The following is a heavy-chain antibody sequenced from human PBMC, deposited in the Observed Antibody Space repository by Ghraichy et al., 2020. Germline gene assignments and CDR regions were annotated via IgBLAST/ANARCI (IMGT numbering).Heavy chain of an antibody. CDR2: ISSSGTTI. J-gene: IGHJ4*02. CDR3: ARDRRYSYGYYFDY. CDR1: GFTFSDYY. Sequence: LSLTCAASGFTFSDYYMSWIRQAPGKGLEWVSYISSSGTTIYYADSVKGRFTISRDKNSMYLQMNSLRAEDTAVYYCARDRRYSYGYYFDYWGQGTLVTVSS. V-gene: IGHV3-11*01. D-gene: IGHD5-18*01.